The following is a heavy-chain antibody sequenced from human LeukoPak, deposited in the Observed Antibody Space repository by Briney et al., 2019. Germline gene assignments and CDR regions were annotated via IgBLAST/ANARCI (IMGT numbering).Heavy chain of an antibody. CDR3: ARVRFDSSSWYSYWFDP. CDR2: IYYSGST. CDR1: GGSISSYY. Sequence: SETLSLTCTVSGGSISSYYWSWIRQPPGKGLEWIGYIYYSGSTNYNPSLKSRVTISVDTSKNQFSLKLSSVTAADTAVYYCARVRFDSSSWYSYWFDPWGQGTLVTVSS. V-gene: IGHV4-59*01. D-gene: IGHD6-13*01. J-gene: IGHJ5*02.